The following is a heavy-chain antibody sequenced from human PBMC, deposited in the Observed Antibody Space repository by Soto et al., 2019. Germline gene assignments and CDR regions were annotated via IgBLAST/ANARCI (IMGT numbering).Heavy chain of an antibody. Sequence: EVQLVESGGGLVQPGGSLRLSCAASGFTFSSYDMHWVRQATGKGLEWVSAIGTAGDTYYPGSVKGRFTISRENAKNSLYLQMNSLRAEDTALYYCAKDIRAYDFTGMDVWGQGTTVTVSS. J-gene: IGHJ6*02. V-gene: IGHV3-13*01. CDR2: IGTAGDT. CDR3: AKDIRAYDFTGMDV. CDR1: GFTFSSYD. D-gene: IGHD3-3*01.